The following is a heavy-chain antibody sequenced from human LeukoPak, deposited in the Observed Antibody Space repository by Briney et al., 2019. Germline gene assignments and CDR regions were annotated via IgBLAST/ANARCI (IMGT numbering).Heavy chain of an antibody. Sequence: GGSLRLSCVASGFTFGKYWMSWVRQAPGKGLEWVANIKLDGSEKNCVDSVKGRLTISRDNTKNSLYLQMNSLRAEDTAVFYCARDQYDTWSRRGNFDSWGQGTLVSSPQ. J-gene: IGHJ4*02. CDR2: IKLDGSEK. V-gene: IGHV3-7*03. CDR3: ARDQYDTWSRRGNFDS. D-gene: IGHD3-3*01. CDR1: GFTFGKYW.